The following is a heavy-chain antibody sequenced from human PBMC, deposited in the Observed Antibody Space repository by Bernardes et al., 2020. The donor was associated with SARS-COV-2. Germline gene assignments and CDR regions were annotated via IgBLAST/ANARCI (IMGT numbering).Heavy chain of an antibody. CDR1: GGSISSVGYY. V-gene: IGHV4-31*03. Sequence: SETLSLTCTVSGGSISSVGYYWSWLLQHPGKGLDWIGYIYFSGSASYNPSLKSRVPISVDASKNRFSLKLSSVTAADTAVYYCARDGGGGYNLGVIGAFDIWGQGTMVTVSS. D-gene: IGHD5-12*01. CDR2: IYFSGSA. CDR3: ARDGGGGYNLGVIGAFDI. J-gene: IGHJ3*02.